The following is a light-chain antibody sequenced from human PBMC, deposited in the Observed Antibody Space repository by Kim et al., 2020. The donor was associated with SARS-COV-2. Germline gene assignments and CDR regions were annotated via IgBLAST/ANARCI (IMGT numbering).Light chain of an antibody. CDR3: QQRSNWPLT. J-gene: IGKJ4*01. CDR2: DAS. Sequence: EIVLTQSPATLSLSPGERATLSCRASQSVSSYLAWYQQKPGQAPRLLIYDASNRATGIPARFSGSGSGTDFTLNISSLEPEDFAVYYCQQRSNWPLTFGGGTKVDIK. CDR1: QSVSSY. V-gene: IGKV3-11*01.